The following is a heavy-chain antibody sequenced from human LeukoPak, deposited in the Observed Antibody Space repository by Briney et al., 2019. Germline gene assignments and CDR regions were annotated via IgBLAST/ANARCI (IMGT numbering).Heavy chain of an antibody. CDR3: ARAGSSVGIVATMFD. J-gene: IGHJ4*02. Sequence: GGSLRLSCAASGFTFSSYGMNWVRQAPGKGLEWVAVISYDGSNKYYADSVKGRFTISRDNSKNTLFVQMSSLRAEDTAVYYCARAGSSVGIVATMFDWGQGTLVTVSS. CDR2: ISYDGSNK. V-gene: IGHV3-30*03. CDR1: GFTFSSYG. D-gene: IGHD5-12*01.